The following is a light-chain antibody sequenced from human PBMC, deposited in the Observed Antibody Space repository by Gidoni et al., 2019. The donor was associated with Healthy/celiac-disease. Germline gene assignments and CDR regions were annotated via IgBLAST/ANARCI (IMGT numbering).Light chain of an antibody. CDR2: GNR. CDR3: QSYDSSLRGV. CDR1: SSNIGAGYD. J-gene: IGLJ3*02. V-gene: IGLV1-40*01. Sequence: QSVLTQPPSVSGAPGQGVTLSCTGSSSNIGAGYDVHWYQQLPGTAPKLLMYGNRHRPSGVPDRSSGSKSGTSASLAITGLQAEDEADYYCQSYDSSLRGVFGGGTKLTVL.